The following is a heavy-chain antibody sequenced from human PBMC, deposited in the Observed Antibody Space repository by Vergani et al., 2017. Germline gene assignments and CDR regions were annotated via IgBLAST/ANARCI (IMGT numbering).Heavy chain of an antibody. J-gene: IGHJ4*02. CDR3: LTGTTEPY. Sequence: EEQLVESGGGLVQPGGSLRLSCAASGFAFDRYWMHWVRQTPEKGLVWVSRISTDGDITLNADSVKGRFTISRDNARTTLYLQMTNLRAEDTAVYYCLTGTTEPYWGQGTLVTVSS. CDR2: ISTDGDIT. CDR1: GFAFDRYW. D-gene: IGHD4-17*01. V-gene: IGHV3-74*01.